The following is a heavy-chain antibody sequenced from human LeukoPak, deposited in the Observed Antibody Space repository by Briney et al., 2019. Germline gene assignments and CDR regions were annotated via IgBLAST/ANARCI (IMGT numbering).Heavy chain of an antibody. CDR2: IYHSGST. CDR3: ARVWGGSYFDY. D-gene: IGHD1-26*01. V-gene: IGHV4-30-2*01. J-gene: IGHJ4*02. Sequence: SETLSITCAVSGGSISSGGYSWSWIRQPPGKGPEWIGYIYHSGSTYYNPSLKSRVTISVDRSKNQFSLKLNSVTAADTAVFYCARVWGGSYFDYWGQGTLVTVSS. CDR1: GGSISSGGYS.